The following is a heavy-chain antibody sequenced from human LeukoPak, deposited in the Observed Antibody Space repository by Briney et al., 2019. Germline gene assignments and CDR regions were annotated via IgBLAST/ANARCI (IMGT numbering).Heavy chain of an antibody. CDR2: INHSGST. CDR1: GGSISSYY. V-gene: IGHV4-34*01. Sequence: PSETLSLTCTVSGGSISSYYWSWIRQPPGKGLEWIGEINHSGSTNYNPSLKSRVTISVDTSKNQFSLKLSSVTAADTAVYYCARSGITMIVGPSAFDIWGQGTMVTVSS. D-gene: IGHD3-22*01. CDR3: ARSGITMIVGPSAFDI. J-gene: IGHJ3*02.